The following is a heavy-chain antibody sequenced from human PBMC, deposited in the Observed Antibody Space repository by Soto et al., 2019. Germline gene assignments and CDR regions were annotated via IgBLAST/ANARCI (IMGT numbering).Heavy chain of an antibody. CDR2: IGTAGDT. D-gene: IGHD5-18*01. V-gene: IGHV3-13*01. Sequence: GGSLRLSCAASGFTFSSYDMHWVRQATGKGLEWVSAIGTAGDTYYPGSVKGRFTISRENAKNSLYLQMNSLRAEDTAVYYCARYKGQLWYRGETSYFDYWGQGTLVTVSS. CDR1: GFTFSSYD. CDR3: ARYKGQLWYRGETSYFDY. J-gene: IGHJ4*02.